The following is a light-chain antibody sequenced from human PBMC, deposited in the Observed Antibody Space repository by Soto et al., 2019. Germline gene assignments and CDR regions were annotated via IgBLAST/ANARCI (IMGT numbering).Light chain of an antibody. V-gene: IGKV3-20*01. CDR2: RGS. CDR3: QDYGTSAPWT. Sequence: VLTQSPGTLSLSPGERATLSCRASQNIRGNELAWYQQKPGQAPRLLIYRGSSRATGIPDRFSGRGSGTDFTLTISRLEPEHFAVYYCQDYGTSAPWTFGQGTTVEIK. CDR1: QNIRGNE. J-gene: IGKJ1*01.